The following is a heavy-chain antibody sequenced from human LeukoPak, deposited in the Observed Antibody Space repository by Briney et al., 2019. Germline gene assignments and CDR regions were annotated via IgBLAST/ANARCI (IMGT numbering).Heavy chain of an antibody. Sequence: GRSLRLSCAASGFTFDDYAMHWVRQAPGKGLEWVSGISWNSGSIGYADSVKGRFTISRDNAKNSLYLQMNSLRAEDTALYYCAKDSERKMATTNPDYWGQGTLVTVSS. CDR2: ISWNSGSI. J-gene: IGHJ4*02. D-gene: IGHD5-24*01. V-gene: IGHV3-9*01. CDR1: GFTFDDYA. CDR3: AKDSERKMATTNPDY.